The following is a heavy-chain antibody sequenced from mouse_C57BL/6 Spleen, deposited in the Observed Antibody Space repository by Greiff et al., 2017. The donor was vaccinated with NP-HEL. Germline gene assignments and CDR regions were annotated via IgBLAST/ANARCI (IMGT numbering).Heavy chain of an antibody. CDR2: IDPETGGT. D-gene: IGHD2-4*01. V-gene: IGHV1-15*01. Sequence: VQLQQSGAELVRPGASVTLSCKASGYTFTDFEMHWVKQTPVHGLEWIGAIDPETGGTAYNQKFKGKAILTAVTSSSTSYMELRSLTSEDSAVYYCTGDYGRWFAYWGQGTLVTVSA. J-gene: IGHJ3*01. CDR1: GYTFTDFE. CDR3: TGDYGRWFAY.